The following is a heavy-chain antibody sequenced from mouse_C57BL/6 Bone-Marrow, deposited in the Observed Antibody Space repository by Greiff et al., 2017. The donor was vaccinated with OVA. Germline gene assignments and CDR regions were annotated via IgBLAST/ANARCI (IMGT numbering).Heavy chain of an antibody. J-gene: IGHJ4*01. CDR1: GYTFTSYW. CDR2: IHPNSGST. D-gene: IGHD2-1*01. CDR3: ARPLLFYAMDY. Sequence: QVQLQQPGAELVKPGASVKLSCKASGYTFTSYWMNWVKQRPGQGLEWIGMIHPNSGSTNYNEKFKSKATLTVDKSSSTAYMQLSSLTSEDSAVYYCARPLLFYAMDYWGQGTSVTVSS. V-gene: IGHV1-64*01.